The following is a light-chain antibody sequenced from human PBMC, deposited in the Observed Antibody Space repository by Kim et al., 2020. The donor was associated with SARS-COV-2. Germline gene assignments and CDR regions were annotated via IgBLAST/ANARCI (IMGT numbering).Light chain of an antibody. CDR3: QQSYSTSWT. CDR2: GAS. Sequence: DIQMTQSPSSLSASVGDRVTITCRASQSINRYLNWYQQRPGKAPKLLIYGASSLHRGVPSRFSGSGSGTDFTLTISSLQPEDFGTYYCQQSYSTSWTFGQGTKLEI. V-gene: IGKV1-39*01. J-gene: IGKJ1*01. CDR1: QSINRY.